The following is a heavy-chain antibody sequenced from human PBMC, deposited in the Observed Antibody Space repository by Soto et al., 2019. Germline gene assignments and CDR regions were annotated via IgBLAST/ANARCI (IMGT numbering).Heavy chain of an antibody. D-gene: IGHD2-2*01. V-gene: IGHV1-69*13. CDR1: GGTFSTFSRYA. J-gene: IGHJ5*02. Sequence: SVKVSCKASGGTFSTFSRYAINWVRQAPGQGLEWMGGIIPIFGTTNYTQKFQDGITITADESSNTAYMELKNLRSDDTAVYYCAREIGYCSGTRCRPGGWYDPWGQGTLVTVSS. CDR3: AREIGYCSGTRCRPGGWYDP. CDR2: IIPIFGTT.